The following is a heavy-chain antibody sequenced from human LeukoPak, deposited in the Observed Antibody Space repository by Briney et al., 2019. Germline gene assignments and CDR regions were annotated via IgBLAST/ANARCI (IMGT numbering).Heavy chain of an antibody. CDR3: ARDAYSYGRPAAPNYFDY. Sequence: GASEKLSCKASGSTVSSYAMYWVRQAPGHRREWMGGFNVGTGNTKYSQEFQSRVTITRDTSASTAYMELSSLRSEDTAVYYCARDAYSYGRPAAPNYFDYWGQGTLVTVSS. J-gene: IGHJ4*02. CDR1: GSTVSSYA. D-gene: IGHD5-18*01. V-gene: IGHV1-3*03. CDR2: FNVGTGNT.